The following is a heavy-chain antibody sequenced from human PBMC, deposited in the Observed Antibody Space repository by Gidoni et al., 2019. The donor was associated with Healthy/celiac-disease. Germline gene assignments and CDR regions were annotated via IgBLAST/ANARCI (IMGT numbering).Heavy chain of an antibody. CDR3: ARDEGSPITMIVVALDY. Sequence: VQLVESGGGGVQPGRFLRLSCAASGFTFRSYAIHWVRQAPGKGLAWVAVISYDGSNKNYADSETGRVTISIVNYKNKLYLQMNSLSVGDTAVYYCARDEGSPITMIVVALDYWGQGTLVTVSS. CDR2: ISYDGSNK. V-gene: IGHV3-30-3*01. CDR1: GFTFRSYA. J-gene: IGHJ4*02. D-gene: IGHD3-22*01.